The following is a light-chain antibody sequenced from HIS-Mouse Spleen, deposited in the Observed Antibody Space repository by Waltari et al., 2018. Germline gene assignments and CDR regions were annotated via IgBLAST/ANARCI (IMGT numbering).Light chain of an antibody. J-gene: IGLJ2*01. CDR2: SNN. CDR1: SSNIGSNT. V-gene: IGLV1-44*01. Sequence: QSVLTQPPSASGTPGQRVTISCSGSSSNIGSNTVNWYQQLPGTAPKLLIYSNNQRPSGVPDRFSGSKSGTSASLAISVLQSEDEADYYCAAWDDSLKEVFGGGTKLTVL. CDR3: AAWDDSLKEV.